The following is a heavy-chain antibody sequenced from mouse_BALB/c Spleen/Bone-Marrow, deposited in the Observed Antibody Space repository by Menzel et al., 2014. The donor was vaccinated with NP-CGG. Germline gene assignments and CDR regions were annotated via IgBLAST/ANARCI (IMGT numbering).Heavy chain of an antibody. Sequence: EVQGVESGAELVKPGASVKLSCTASGFNIKDTYMHWVKQRPEQGLEWIGRIDPANGNTKYDPKFQGKATIIADTSSNTAYLQLSSLTSEDTAVYYCASYDYGYYFDYWGQGTTLTVSS. V-gene: IGHV14-3*02. J-gene: IGHJ2*01. CDR1: GFNIKDTY. CDR2: IDPANGNT. CDR3: ASYDYGYYFDY. D-gene: IGHD2-4*01.